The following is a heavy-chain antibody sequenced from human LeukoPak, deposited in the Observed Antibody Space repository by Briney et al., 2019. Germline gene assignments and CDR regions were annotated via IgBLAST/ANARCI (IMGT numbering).Heavy chain of an antibody. CDR3: ARFAPDYDILTGYYPVPYFQH. D-gene: IGHD3-9*01. CDR1: GGSISSYY. V-gene: IGHV4-59*01. J-gene: IGHJ1*01. CDR2: IYYSGGT. Sequence: SETLSLTCTVSGGSISSYYWSWVRQPPGKGLEWIGYIYYSGGTNYNPSLKSRVTISVDTSKNQFSLKLSSVTAADTAVYYCARFAPDYDILTGYYPVPYFQHWGQGTLVTVSS.